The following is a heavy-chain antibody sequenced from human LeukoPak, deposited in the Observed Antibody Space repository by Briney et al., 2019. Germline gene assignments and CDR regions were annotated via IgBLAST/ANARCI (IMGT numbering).Heavy chain of an antibody. D-gene: IGHD6-19*01. V-gene: IGHV1-18*01. Sequence: GASVKASCKASGYTFTSYGISWVRQALGQGLEWMGWSSAYNGNTNYAQKVQGRVTMTTDTSTTTAYMELRSLRSDDTAVYYCARGGSSGWRTPNDDYWGQGTLVTVSS. J-gene: IGHJ4*02. CDR3: ARGGSSGWRTPNDDY. CDR1: GYTFTSYG. CDR2: SSAYNGNT.